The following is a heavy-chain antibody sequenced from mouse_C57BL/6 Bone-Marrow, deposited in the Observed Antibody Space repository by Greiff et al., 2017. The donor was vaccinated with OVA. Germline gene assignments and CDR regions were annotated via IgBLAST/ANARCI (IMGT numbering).Heavy chain of an antibody. Sequence: EVNVVESEGGLVQPGSSMKLSCTASGFTFSDYYMAWVRQVPEKGLEWVANINYDGSSTYYLDSLKSRFIISRDNAKNILYLQMSSLKSEDTATYYCARDDYYGSSPFAYWGQGTLVTVSA. CDR3: ARDDYYGSSPFAY. J-gene: IGHJ3*01. D-gene: IGHD1-1*01. CDR2: INYDGSST. V-gene: IGHV5-16*01. CDR1: GFTFSDYY.